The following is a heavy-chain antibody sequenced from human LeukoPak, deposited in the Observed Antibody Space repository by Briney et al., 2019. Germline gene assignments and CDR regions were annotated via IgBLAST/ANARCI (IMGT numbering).Heavy chain of an antibody. CDR1: GYTFTGYY. CDR3: AREQWLPLSDAFDI. Sequence: ASVKVSCKASGYTFTGYYMHWVRQAPGQGLEWMGWINPNSGGTNYAQKFQGWVTMIRDTSISTAYMELSRLRSDDTAVYYCAREQWLPLSDAFDIWGQGTMVTVSS. D-gene: IGHD6-19*01. J-gene: IGHJ3*02. V-gene: IGHV1-2*04. CDR2: INPNSGGT.